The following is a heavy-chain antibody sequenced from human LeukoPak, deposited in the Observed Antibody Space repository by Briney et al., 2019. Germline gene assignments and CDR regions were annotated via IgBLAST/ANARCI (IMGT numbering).Heavy chain of an antibody. D-gene: IGHD3-22*01. Sequence: SVKVSCKASGGTFSSYAISWVRQAPGQGLEWMGGIIPIFGTANYAQKFQGRVTITTDESTSTAYMELSSLRSEDTAVYYCARGSYYYDSSGYYIHYWGQGTLVTVSS. J-gene: IGHJ4*02. CDR2: IIPIFGTA. CDR3: ARGSYYYDSSGYYIHY. CDR1: GGTFSSYA. V-gene: IGHV1-69*05.